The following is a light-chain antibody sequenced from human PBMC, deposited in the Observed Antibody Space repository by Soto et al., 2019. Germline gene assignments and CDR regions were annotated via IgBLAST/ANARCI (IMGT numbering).Light chain of an antibody. J-gene: IGKJ2*01. CDR3: QQYGSSPPTYT. V-gene: IGKV3-15*01. CDR2: GAA. Sequence: EIVMTQSPATLSVSPGERVTLSCRASQSVFSSLAWYQQKPGQAPRLLIYGAATRATGIPARFSGSGSGTDFTLTISSLQSEDFAVYFCQQYGSSPPTYTFGQGTKLEIK. CDR1: QSVFSS.